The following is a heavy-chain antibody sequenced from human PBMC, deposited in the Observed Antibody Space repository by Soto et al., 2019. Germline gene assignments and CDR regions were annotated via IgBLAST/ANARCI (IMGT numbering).Heavy chain of an antibody. V-gene: IGHV4-59*08. CDR1: GGSISPYY. Sequence: SETLSLTCTVSGGSISPYYWSWIRQSPGKGLEWIGYIHYTGTTRYNPSLKSRVTILVDTSKNQFSLKLSSVTAADTAVYYCARLGGYYQALDTWGQGALVTVSS. CDR2: IHYTGTT. J-gene: IGHJ5*02. D-gene: IGHD3-22*01. CDR3: ARLGGYYQALDT.